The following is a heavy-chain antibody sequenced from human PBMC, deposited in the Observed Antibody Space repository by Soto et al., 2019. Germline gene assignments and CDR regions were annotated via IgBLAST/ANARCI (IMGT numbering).Heavy chain of an antibody. CDR3: ARFTIVGATGWFDP. CDR2: INPNSGGT. CDR1: GYTFTGYY. Sequence: GASVKVSCKASGYTFTGYYMHWVRQAPGQGLEWMGWINPNSGGTNYAQKFQGWVTMTRDTSISTAYMELSRLRSDDTAVYYCARFTIVGATGWFDPWGQGTLVTVSS. D-gene: IGHD1-26*01. J-gene: IGHJ5*02. V-gene: IGHV1-2*04.